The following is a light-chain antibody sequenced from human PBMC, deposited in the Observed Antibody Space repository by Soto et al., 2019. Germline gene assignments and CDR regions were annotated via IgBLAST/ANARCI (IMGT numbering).Light chain of an antibody. J-gene: IGKJ2*01. V-gene: IGKV1-5*03. Sequence: DIQMTQSPSTLSASVGDRVAISCRASQSVSGWLAWYQQKPGKVPKLLISQASTLEDGVPSRFSGSGSGTEFTLTISSLQPDDSATYYCQHYNDYSYTFGPGTNLEIK. CDR3: QHYNDYSYT. CDR1: QSVSGW. CDR2: QAS.